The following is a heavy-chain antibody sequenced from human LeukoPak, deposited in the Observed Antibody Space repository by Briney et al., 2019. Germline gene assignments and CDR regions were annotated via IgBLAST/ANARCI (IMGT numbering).Heavy chain of an antibody. Sequence: SVKVSCKASGGTFSSYAISWVRQAPGQGLEWMGRIIPILGIANYAQKFQGRVTITADKSTSTAYMELSSLRSEDTAVYYCARVHSGYDLGGAAYFDYWGQGTLVTVSS. V-gene: IGHV1-69*04. CDR2: IIPILGIA. D-gene: IGHD5-12*01. CDR1: GGTFSSYA. J-gene: IGHJ4*02. CDR3: ARVHSGYDLGGAAYFDY.